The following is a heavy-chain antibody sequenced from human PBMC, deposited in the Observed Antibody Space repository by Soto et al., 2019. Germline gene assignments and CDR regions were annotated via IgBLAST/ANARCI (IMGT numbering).Heavy chain of an antibody. Sequence: SETLSLTCAVSGVSIGSPNWWTWVRQAPGKGLEWIGEMWPSGGTTYNPSLRNRVTISVDNSKNHLSLTLTSVTAADTAIYYCARCLHCSKGGRFAPGGKGALVTVSS. CDR2: MWPSGGT. CDR3: ARCLHCSKGGRFAP. D-gene: IGHD3-10*02. J-gene: IGHJ5*02. V-gene: IGHV4-4*02. CDR1: GVSIGSPNW.